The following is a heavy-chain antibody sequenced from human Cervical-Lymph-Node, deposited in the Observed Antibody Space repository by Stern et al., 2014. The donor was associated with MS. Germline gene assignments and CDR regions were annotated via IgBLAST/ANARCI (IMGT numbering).Heavy chain of an antibody. CDR1: GGSFNNYY. D-gene: IGHD2-15*01. CDR2: IYQDGST. J-gene: IGHJ5*02. V-gene: IGHV4-59*01. Sequence: QLQLQESGPGLVKPSETLSLTCTVSGGSFNNYYWSWIRQPPGKGLEWIGYIYQDGSTKYNTSLKSRVTISLHTSKKQFSLRLTSVTAADTAVYYCARVDDCSGGTCFSTSWFDPWGQGTLVTVSS. CDR3: ARVDDCSGGTCFSTSWFDP.